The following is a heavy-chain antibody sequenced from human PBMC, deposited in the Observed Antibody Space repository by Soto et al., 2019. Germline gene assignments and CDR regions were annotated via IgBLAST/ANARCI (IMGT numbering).Heavy chain of an antibody. CDR3: AREVDYVWGSYRSFDY. J-gene: IGHJ4*02. Sequence: QVQLVESGGGVVQPGRSLRLSCAASGFTFSSYAMHWVRQAPGKGLEWVAVISYDGSNKYYADSVKGRFTISRDNSKNTLDLKMNSLRAEDTAVYYCAREVDYVWGSYRSFDYWGQGTLVTVSS. V-gene: IGHV3-30-3*01. CDR1: GFTFSSYA. CDR2: ISYDGSNK. D-gene: IGHD3-16*02.